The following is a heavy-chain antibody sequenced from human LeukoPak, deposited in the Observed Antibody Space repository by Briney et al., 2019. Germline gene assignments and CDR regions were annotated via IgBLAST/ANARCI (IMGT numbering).Heavy chain of an antibody. CDR1: GGSISSYY. CDR3: ARGRTLNDDFWSGYSHKWFDP. D-gene: IGHD3-3*01. J-gene: IGHJ5*02. CDR2: IYYSGST. V-gene: IGHV4-59*12. Sequence: SETLSLTCTVSGGSISSYYWSWIRQPPGKGLEWIGYIYYSGSTSYNPSLKSRLTISEDSSKNQVSLNLSSMTDADTAVYYCARGRTLNDDFWSGYSHKWFDPWGQGTLVTVSS.